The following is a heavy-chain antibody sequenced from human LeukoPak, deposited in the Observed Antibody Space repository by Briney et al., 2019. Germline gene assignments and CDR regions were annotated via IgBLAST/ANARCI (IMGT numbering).Heavy chain of an antibody. J-gene: IGHJ4*02. Sequence: PGESLRLSCAASGFTFSSYWMHWVRQAPGKGLVWVSRINSDGSTTTYADSVKGRFTISRDNAKNTLYLQMNSLRAEDTAVYYCARAGTGFDYWGQGTLVTVSS. CDR1: GFTFSSYW. CDR3: ARAGTGFDY. CDR2: INSDGSTT. V-gene: IGHV3-74*01. D-gene: IGHD3-10*01.